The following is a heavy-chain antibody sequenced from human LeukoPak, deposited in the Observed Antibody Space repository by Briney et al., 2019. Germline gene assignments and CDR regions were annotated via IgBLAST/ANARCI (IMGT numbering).Heavy chain of an antibody. Sequence: ASVKVSCKASGGTFSSYAISWVRQAPGQGLEWMGIINPSGANTNYAQNFQGRVTMTRDTSTSTVYMELSSLRSEDTAIYYCARIRDGYNDAYDIWGQGTVVTVPS. D-gene: IGHD5-24*01. J-gene: IGHJ3*02. CDR3: ARIRDGYNDAYDI. CDR2: INPSGANT. V-gene: IGHV1-46*01. CDR1: GGTFSSYA.